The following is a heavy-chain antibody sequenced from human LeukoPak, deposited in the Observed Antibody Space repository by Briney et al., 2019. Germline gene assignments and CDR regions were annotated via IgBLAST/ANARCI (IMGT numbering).Heavy chain of an antibody. CDR1: GFTFNNYG. CDR2: ISYDGSNK. V-gene: IGHV3-30*18. Sequence: GGFLRLSCAASGFTFNNYGMHWVRQAPGKGLEWVAVISYDGSNKYYGDSVKGRFTISRDNSKNTLYLQMNSLRAEDTAVYYCAKDFRPIAVAATQGLDYWGQGTLVTVSS. CDR3: AKDFRPIAVAATQGLDY. D-gene: IGHD6-19*01. J-gene: IGHJ4*02.